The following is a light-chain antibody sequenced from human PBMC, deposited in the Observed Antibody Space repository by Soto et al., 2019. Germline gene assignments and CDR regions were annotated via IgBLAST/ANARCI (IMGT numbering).Light chain of an antibody. Sequence: DSHMTQSPSTLSASVGYRVTIACRASQTINNWLAWYQQKPGKAPKLLIYHVSTLESGVPSRFSGSGSGTEFTLTISSLQPDDFATYYCQQYNSFSTFGQGTKVDI. V-gene: IGKV1-5*01. CDR2: HVS. CDR3: QQYNSFST. CDR1: QTINNW. J-gene: IGKJ1*01.